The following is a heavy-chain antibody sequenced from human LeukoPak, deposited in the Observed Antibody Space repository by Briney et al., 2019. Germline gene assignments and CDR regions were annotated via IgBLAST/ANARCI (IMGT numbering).Heavy chain of an antibody. CDR3: ARAGYSSGWYPNY. V-gene: IGHV3-66*01. CDR2: IYSGGST. D-gene: IGHD6-19*01. Sequence: TGGSLRLSCAASGFTVSGNYMSWVRQAPGKGLEWVSVIYSGGSTYYADSVKGRFTISRDNSKNTLYLQMNSLRVEDTAVYYCARAGYSSGWYPNYWGQGTLVTVSS. CDR1: GFTVSGNY. J-gene: IGHJ4*02.